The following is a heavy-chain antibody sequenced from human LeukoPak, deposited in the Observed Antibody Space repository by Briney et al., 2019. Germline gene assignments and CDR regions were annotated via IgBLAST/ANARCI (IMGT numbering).Heavy chain of an antibody. Sequence: ASVKVSCKVSGYTLIELSMHWVRQAPGKGLEWMGGFDPEDGETIYAQKFQGRVTMTEDTSTDTAYMELSSLRSEDTAVYYCATGIAAAGTGAFDIWGQGTMVTVSS. CDR3: ATGIAAAGTGAFDI. CDR1: GYTLIELS. J-gene: IGHJ3*02. CDR2: FDPEDGET. D-gene: IGHD6-13*01. V-gene: IGHV1-24*01.